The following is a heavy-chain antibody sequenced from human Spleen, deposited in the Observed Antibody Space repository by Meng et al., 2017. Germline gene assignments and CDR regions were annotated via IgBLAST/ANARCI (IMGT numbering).Heavy chain of an antibody. Sequence: GSLRLSCAASGFTFSNAWMTWVRQPPGRGLEWIGSIHYSGSTYYNPSLKSRVTISVDTSKNQFSLKLTSVTAADTAVYYCARGYPKYDVFTGHYPYYFDYWGLGNRV. CDR3: ARGYPKYDVFTGHYPYYFDY. V-gene: IGHV4-4*02. CDR1: GFTFSNAW. CDR2: IHYSGST. D-gene: IGHD3-9*01. J-gene: IGHJ4*01.